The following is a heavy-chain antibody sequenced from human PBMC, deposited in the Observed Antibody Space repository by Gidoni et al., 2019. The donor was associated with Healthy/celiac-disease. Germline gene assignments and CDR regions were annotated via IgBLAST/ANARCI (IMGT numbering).Heavy chain of an antibody. Sequence: QVQLVQSGAEVKKPGASVKVSCKASGYTFTSYGISWVRQAPGQGLEWMGWISAYNGNTNYAQKLQGRVTMTTDTSTSTAYMELRSLRSDDTAVYYCARGVIVVVPAATGYYYYGMDVWGQGTTVTVSS. CDR3: ARGVIVVVPAATGYYYYGMDV. D-gene: IGHD2-2*01. CDR1: GYTFTSYG. CDR2: ISAYNGNT. J-gene: IGHJ6*02. V-gene: IGHV1-18*01.